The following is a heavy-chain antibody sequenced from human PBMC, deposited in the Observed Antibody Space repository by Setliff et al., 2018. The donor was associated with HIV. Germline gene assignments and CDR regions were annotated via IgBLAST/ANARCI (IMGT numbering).Heavy chain of an antibody. Sequence: SETLSLTCTVSGGSISSGNYYWSWIRQPPGKGLQWIGFIYNSEMINYNPSLKSRVSMSLDTSKNQFSLKLTSVTAADTAVYYCARGGTSSNWFDPWGQGTRVTVSS. CDR3: ARGGTSSNWFDP. D-gene: IGHD1-26*01. J-gene: IGHJ5*02. CDR1: GGSISSGNYY. CDR2: IYNSEMI. V-gene: IGHV4-61*01.